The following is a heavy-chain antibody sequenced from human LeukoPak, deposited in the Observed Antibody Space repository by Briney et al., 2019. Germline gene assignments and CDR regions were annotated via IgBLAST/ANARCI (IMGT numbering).Heavy chain of an antibody. CDR2: LYYGGTT. Sequence: PSETLSLTCTVSGGSISSSNYYWGRVRQPPGKGLEWIGSLYYGGTTYYNPSHKSRVTISVDTSSHQFSLKLSSVTAADTAVYYWTRRPVVGDDLRTYYFDYWGQGALVTVSA. J-gene: IGHJ4*02. CDR3: TRRPVVGDDLRTYYFDY. D-gene: IGHD1-26*01. V-gene: IGHV4-39*01. CDR1: GGSISSSNYY.